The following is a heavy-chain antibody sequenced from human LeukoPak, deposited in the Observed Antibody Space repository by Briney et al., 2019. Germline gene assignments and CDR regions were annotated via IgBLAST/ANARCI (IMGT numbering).Heavy chain of an antibody. CDR2: IYYSGST. CDR3: ARGPPMVRGVLLAHFDY. CDR1: GGSISSYY. J-gene: IGHJ4*02. V-gene: IGHV4-59*08. Sequence: SETLSLTCTVSGGSISSYYWSWIRQPPGKGLEWIGYIYYSGSTNYNPSLKSRVTISVDASKNQFSLKLSSVTAADTAVYYCARGPPMVRGVLLAHFDYWGQGTLVTVSS. D-gene: IGHD3-10*01.